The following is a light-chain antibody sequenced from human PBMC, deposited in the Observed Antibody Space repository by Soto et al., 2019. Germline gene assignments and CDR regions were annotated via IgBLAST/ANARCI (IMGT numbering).Light chain of an antibody. Sequence: EVVLTQSPVALSFSPGGGSTLSFSASQSVSSSYLAWYQQKPGQAPRLLIYGISKRATDIPDRISGSGSGTDFTLTLGRLEPEDFAVYYCQQYGSSPITFGQGTRLEI. J-gene: IGKJ5*01. V-gene: IGKV3-20*01. CDR2: GIS. CDR1: QSVSSSY. CDR3: QQYGSSPIT.